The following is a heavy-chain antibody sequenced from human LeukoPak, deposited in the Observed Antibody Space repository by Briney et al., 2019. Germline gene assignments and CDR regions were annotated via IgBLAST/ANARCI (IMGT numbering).Heavy chain of an antibody. CDR2: INPNSGGT. J-gene: IGHJ3*02. V-gene: IGHV1-2*02. CDR3: AREPGRLDAFDI. D-gene: IGHD1-26*01. Sequence: ASVKVSCKASGYTFTSYAMNWVRQAPGQGLEWMGWINPNSGGTNYAQKFQGRVTMTRDTSISTAYMELSRLRSDDTAVYYCAREPGRLDAFDIWGQGTMVTVSS. CDR1: GYTFTSYA.